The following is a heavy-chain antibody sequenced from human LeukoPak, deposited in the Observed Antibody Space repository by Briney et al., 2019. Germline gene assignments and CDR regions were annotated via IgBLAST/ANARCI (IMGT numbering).Heavy chain of an antibody. CDR2: MNPNSGNT. V-gene: IGHV1-8*01. CDR1: GYTFTSYD. D-gene: IGHD1-7*01. J-gene: IGHJ4*02. Sequence: ASVKVSCKAAGYTFTSYDINWVRQATGQGLEWMGWMNPNSGNTGYAQKFQGRVTMTRNTSISTAYMELSSLRSEDTAVYYCARAPSITGTTPPGYWGQGTLVTVSS. CDR3: ARAPSITGTTPPGY.